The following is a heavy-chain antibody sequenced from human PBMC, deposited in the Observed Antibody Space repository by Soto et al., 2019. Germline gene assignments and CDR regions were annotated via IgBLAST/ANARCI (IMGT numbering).Heavy chain of an antibody. J-gene: IGHJ6*02. Sequence: KTSETLSLTCTVSGGSISSYYWSWIRQPAGKGLEWIGRIYTSGSTNYNPSLKSRVTMSVDTSKNQFSLKLSSVTAADTAVYYCARDTALRYSYYGMDVWGQGTTVTVSS. CDR1: GGSISSYY. CDR2: IYTSGST. V-gene: IGHV4-4*07. CDR3: ARDTALRYSYYGMDV. D-gene: IGHD5-18*01.